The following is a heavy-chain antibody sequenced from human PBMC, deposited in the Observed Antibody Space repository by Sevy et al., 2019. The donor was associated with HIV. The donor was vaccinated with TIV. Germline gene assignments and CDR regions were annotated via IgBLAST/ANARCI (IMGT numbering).Heavy chain of an antibody. J-gene: IGHJ6*02. D-gene: IGHD2-2*01. CDR1: GFTFSRYW. CDR2: IKVDGSEK. V-gene: IGHV3-7*03. Sequence: GGSLRLSCAASGFTFSRYWMSWVRQAPGKGLEWVANIKVDGSEKYYVDSVKGRFTISRDNAKNSLYLQMNSLRAEDTAVYYCVRDCSSTRCLWGMDVWGQGTTVTVSS. CDR3: VRDCSSTRCLWGMDV.